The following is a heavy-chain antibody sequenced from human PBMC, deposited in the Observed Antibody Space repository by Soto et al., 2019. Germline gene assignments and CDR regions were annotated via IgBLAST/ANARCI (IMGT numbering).Heavy chain of an antibody. Sequence: EVQLVASGGGLIQHGGSLRLSCVVSGFSVSDNYLTCVRQAPGKGLECVSVIYADGRTFYTDSVMGRFTLSRDNSKNMLFLQMNSLRVEDTAMYYCTRDWYGLGRNWGQGTLVSVSS. D-gene: IGHD3-10*01. J-gene: IGHJ4*02. V-gene: IGHV3-53*01. CDR2: IYADGRT. CDR3: TRDWYGLGRN. CDR1: GFSVSDNY.